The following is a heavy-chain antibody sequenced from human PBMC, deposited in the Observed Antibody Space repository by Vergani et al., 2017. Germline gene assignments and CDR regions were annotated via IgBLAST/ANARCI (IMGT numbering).Heavy chain of an antibody. V-gene: IGHV1-2*02. J-gene: IGHJ6*02. CDR1: GYTFTGYY. CDR3: ASNLDAVGRTYYYYYYGTDV. D-gene: IGHD4-23*01. Sequence: QVQLVQSGAEVKKPGASVKVSCKASGYTFTGYYMHWVRQAPGQGLEWMGWINPNSGGTNYAQKFQGRVTMTRATSISTAYMELSRLRSDDTAVYYCASNLDAVGRTYYYYYYGTDVWGQGTTVTVSS. CDR2: INPNSGGT.